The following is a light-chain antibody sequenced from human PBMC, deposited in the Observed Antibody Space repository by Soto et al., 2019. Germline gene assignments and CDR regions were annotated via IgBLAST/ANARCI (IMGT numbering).Light chain of an antibody. Sequence: EVVLTQSPVTLSLSPGERATLSCRASQSVSNNYLAWYQQKPGQAPRLLIYGASNRATGIPDRFSGSGSGTDFTLTISRLEPADSAAYYCQQYGSSPTFGGGTKVDIK. CDR3: QQYGSSPT. J-gene: IGKJ4*01. CDR1: QSVSNNY. CDR2: GAS. V-gene: IGKV3-20*01.